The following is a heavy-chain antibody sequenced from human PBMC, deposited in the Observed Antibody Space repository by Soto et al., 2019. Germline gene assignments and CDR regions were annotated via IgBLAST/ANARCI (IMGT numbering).Heavy chain of an antibody. CDR2: IRNKAYRGTT. CDR3: TSGDMALNDS. V-gene: IGHV3-49*04. D-gene: IGHD2-15*01. Sequence: GGCLRLSSTACGFTSGYYGMRLVRQAPGKGLEWISFIRNKAYRGTTKYAASVRGRFTISRDDSKSIAYLQMNSLKTEDTAVYYCTSGDMALNDSWGQGTLVTVSS. CDR1: GFTSGYYG. J-gene: IGHJ4*02.